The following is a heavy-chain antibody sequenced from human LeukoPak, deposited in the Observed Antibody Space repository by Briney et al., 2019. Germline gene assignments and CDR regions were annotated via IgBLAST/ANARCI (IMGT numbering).Heavy chain of an antibody. D-gene: IGHD3-9*01. V-gene: IGHV1-2*02. CDR2: INPNSGGT. CDR1: GYTFTGYY. J-gene: IGHJ4*02. CDR3: ARGGYYDILTGYY. Sequence: ASVKVSCKASGYTFTGYYMHWVRQAPGQGLEWMGWINPNSGGTNYAQKFQGRVTMARDTSISTAYMELSRLRSDDTAVYYCARGGYYDILTGYYWGQGTLVTVSS.